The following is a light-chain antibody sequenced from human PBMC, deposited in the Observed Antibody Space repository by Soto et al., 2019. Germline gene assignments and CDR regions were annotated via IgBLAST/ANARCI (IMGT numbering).Light chain of an antibody. CDR3: QQYGNSRWT. CDR1: QSVSSY. Sequence: EIVLTQSPATLSLSPGERATLSCRASQSVSSYLAWYQQKPGQAPRLLIYDASNRATGIPARFSGSGSGTDFTLNISSLETEDFAVYYCQQYGNSRWTFGQGTKVEIK. V-gene: IGKV3-11*01. J-gene: IGKJ1*01. CDR2: DAS.